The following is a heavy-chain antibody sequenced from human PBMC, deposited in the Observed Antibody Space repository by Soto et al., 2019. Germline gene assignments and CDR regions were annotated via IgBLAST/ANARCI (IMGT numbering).Heavy chain of an antibody. Sequence: QVQLVESGGGVVQPGRSLRLSCAASGFTFSSYGMHCVRQAPGKGLEWVAVIWYDGSNKYYADSVKGRFTISRDNSKNTLYLQIHSLSAEDTAVYYCASGDSSGYYPPTDYSGQGTMVPVSS. J-gene: IGHJ4*02. CDR2: IWYDGSNK. CDR3: ASGDSSGYYPPTDY. CDR1: GFTFSSYG. D-gene: IGHD3-22*01. V-gene: IGHV3-33*01.